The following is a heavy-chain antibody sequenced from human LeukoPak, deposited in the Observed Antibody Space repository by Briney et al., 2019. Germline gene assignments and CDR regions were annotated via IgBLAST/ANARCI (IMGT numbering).Heavy chain of an antibody. CDR2: IYYSGST. CDR1: GGSVSSGSYY. D-gene: IGHD6-13*01. J-gene: IGHJ4*02. Sequence: SETLSLNCTVSGGSVSSGSYYWGWIRQPPGKGLEWIGYIYYSGSTNYNPSLKSRVTISVDTSKNQFSLKLSSVTAADTAVYYCAREGGRTAAGTVDYWGQGTLVTVSS. CDR3: AREGGRTAAGTVDY. V-gene: IGHV4-61*01.